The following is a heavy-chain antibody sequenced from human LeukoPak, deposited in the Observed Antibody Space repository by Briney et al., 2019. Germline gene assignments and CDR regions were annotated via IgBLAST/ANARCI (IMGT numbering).Heavy chain of an antibody. CDR1: GLTFSDYY. Sequence: GGSLRLSCAASGLTFSDYYMNWIRQAPGKGLEWISYISSSGSTIYYADSVKGRFAISRDNAKNSLYLQMNSLRAEDTAVYYCTRVRYYDSSGEYYFDYWGQGTLVTASS. D-gene: IGHD3-22*01. CDR3: TRVRYYDSSGEYYFDY. CDR2: ISSSGSTI. V-gene: IGHV3-11*01. J-gene: IGHJ4*02.